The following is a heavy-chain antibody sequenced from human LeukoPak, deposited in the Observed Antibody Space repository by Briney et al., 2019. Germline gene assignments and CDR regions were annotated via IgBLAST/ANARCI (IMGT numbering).Heavy chain of an antibody. V-gene: IGHV3-13*01. CDR3: ARETNSNDFALEI. J-gene: IGHJ3*02. CDR1: GFTFSNSD. Sequence: GGSLRLSCATSGFTFSNSDFHWVRQAIGKGLEWVSAIGVGGDTYYGGSVKGRFTIFRENVKNSLFLQMNGLRADDTGVYFCARETNSNDFALEIWGQGTMVTVSS. D-gene: IGHD1-20*01. CDR2: IGVGGDT.